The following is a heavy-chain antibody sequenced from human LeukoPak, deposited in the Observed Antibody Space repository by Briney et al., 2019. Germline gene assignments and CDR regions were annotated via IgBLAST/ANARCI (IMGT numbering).Heavy chain of an antibody. CDR3: AGIMITFGGLTFYYMDV. J-gene: IGHJ6*03. D-gene: IGHD3-16*01. V-gene: IGHV4-59*01. Sequence: PSETLSLTCTVSGGSIRSYYWNWIRQPPGKGLEWIGYILYSGSTSYNPSLKSRVTISVDTSKIQFSLKLSSVTAADTGVYYCAGIMITFGGLTFYYMDVWGRGTTVTVSS. CDR2: ILYSGST. CDR1: GGSIRSYY.